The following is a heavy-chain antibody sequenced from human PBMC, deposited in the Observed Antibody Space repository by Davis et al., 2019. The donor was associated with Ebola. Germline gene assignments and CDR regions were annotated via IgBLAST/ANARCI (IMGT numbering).Heavy chain of an antibody. J-gene: IGHJ6*03. CDR3: ARVRGVVMFYMDV. CDR1: GYTFTSYH. D-gene: IGHD3-3*01. Sequence: ASVNVPCKASGYTFTSYHILWVRQPPGQGLEWMGIINPSCGSTNYAQKFQGRVTMTWDTSTSTVYMELSSLRSEETTVYYCARVRGVVMFYMDVWGKGTTVTVSS. CDR2: INPSCGST. V-gene: IGHV1-46*01.